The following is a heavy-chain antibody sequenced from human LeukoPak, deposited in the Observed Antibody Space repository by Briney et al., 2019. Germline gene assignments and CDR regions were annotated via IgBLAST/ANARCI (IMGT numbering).Heavy chain of an antibody. J-gene: IGHJ4*02. CDR3: AIYELDGAVNYYDSSDSFDY. V-gene: IGHV1-24*01. CDR1: GYTLTELS. D-gene: IGHD3-22*01. CDR2: FDPEDGET. Sequence: ASVKVSCKVSGYTLTELSMHWVRQAPGKGLEWMGGFDPEDGETIYAQKFQGRVTMTEDTSTDTAYMELSSLRSEDTAVYYCAIYELDGAVNYYDSSDSFDYWGQGTLVTVSS.